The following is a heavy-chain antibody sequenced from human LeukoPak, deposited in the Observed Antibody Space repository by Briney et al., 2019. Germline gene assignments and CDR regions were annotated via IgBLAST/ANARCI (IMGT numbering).Heavy chain of an antibody. CDR3: AKDLVYGANCFFES. CDR2: IKQDGSEK. J-gene: IGHJ4*02. CDR1: GFTFGSYW. V-gene: IGHV3-7*01. D-gene: IGHD4-17*01. Sequence: GGSLRLSCEGSGFTFGSYWISWVRQAPGMGLEWVANIKQDGSEKYYLDSVKGRFTISRDNAKNLLYLQMNSLRAEDTAVYYCAKDLVYGANCFFESWGQGTLVTVSS.